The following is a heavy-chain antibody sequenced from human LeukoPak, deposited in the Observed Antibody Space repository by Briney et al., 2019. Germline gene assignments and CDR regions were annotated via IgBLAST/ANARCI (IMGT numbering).Heavy chain of an antibody. V-gene: IGHV1-69*04. J-gene: IGHJ6*02. Sequence: SVKVSCKASGGTFSSYTISWVRQAPGQGLEWMGRIIPILGIANYAQKFQGRVTITADKSTSTAYMELSSLRSEDTAVYYCARDTMVWGVSRYYGMDVWGQGTTVTVSS. CDR2: IIPILGIA. CDR3: ARDTMVWGVSRYYGMDV. D-gene: IGHD3-10*01. CDR1: GGTFSSYT.